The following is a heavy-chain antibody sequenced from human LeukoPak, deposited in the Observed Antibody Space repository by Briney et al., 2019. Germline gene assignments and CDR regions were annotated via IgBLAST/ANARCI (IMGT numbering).Heavy chain of an antibody. D-gene: IGHD3-22*01. CDR2: INPNSGGT. Sequence: ASVTVSFKSSVYTFTGYYMHWVQQAPGQGLEWMGWINPNSGGTNYAQKFQGRVTMTRDTSISTAYMELSRLRSDDTAVYFCARKGSGYTYWGEGTLVTVSS. V-gene: IGHV1-2*02. CDR1: VYTFTGYY. J-gene: IGHJ4*02. CDR3: ARKGSGYTY.